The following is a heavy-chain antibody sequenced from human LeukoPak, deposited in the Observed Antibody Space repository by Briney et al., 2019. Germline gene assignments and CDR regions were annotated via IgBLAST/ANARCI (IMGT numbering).Heavy chain of an antibody. CDR1: GFTFSSYG. J-gene: IGHJ4*02. Sequence: GGSLRLSCAASGFTFSSYGMHWVRQAPGKGLEWVAFIRSDGSTKYYADSVKGRFTISRDNSKNTLYLQMNSLRPEDTAVYYCAKLGGDFDYWGQGTLVTVSS. CDR3: AKLGGDFDY. V-gene: IGHV3-30*02. D-gene: IGHD4-17*01. CDR2: IRSDGSTK.